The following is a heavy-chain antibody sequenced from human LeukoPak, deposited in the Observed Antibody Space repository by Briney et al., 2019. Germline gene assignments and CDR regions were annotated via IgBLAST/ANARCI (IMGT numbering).Heavy chain of an antibody. D-gene: IGHD4-23*01. V-gene: IGHV3-23*01. J-gene: IGHJ4*02. Sequence: GGSLTLSCAASGFTFSSYGMRWVRQPPGKGLEWVSAISGSGGSTYYADSVKGRFTISKDNSKNTLYLQTNSLRAQDTAVYYCAKGDTTVVNYCYFDYWGQGTLVTVSS. CDR2: ISGSGGST. CDR1: GFTFSSYG. CDR3: AKGDTTVVNYCYFDY.